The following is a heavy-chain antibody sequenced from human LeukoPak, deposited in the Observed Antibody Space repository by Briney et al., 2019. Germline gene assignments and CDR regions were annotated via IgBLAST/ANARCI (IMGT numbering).Heavy chain of an antibody. Sequence: GGSLRLSCAASGFTFSSYAMSCVRQAPGKGLEWVSTIRGSGGSTYYADSVKGRFTISRDNSKNTLYLQMSSLRAEDTAVYYWAKYREPRADYWGQGTLVTVSS. V-gene: IGHV3-23*01. J-gene: IGHJ4*02. CDR1: GFTFSSYA. CDR2: IRGSGGST. CDR3: AKYREPRADY. D-gene: IGHD1-14*01.